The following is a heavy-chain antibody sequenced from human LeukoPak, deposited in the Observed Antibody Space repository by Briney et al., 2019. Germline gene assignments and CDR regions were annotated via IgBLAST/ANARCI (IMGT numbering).Heavy chain of an antibody. V-gene: IGHV1-46*01. D-gene: IGHD3-10*01. CDR1: GYTFTSYY. CDR2: INPSGGST. Sequence: ASVKVSCKAFGYTFTSYYMHWVRQAPGQGLEWMGIINPSGGSTSYAQKFQGRVTMTRDTSTSTVYMELSSLRSEDTAVYYCARDRLDHYYGSGSPNYYFDYWGQGTLVTVSS. CDR3: ARDRLDHYYGSGSPNYYFDY. J-gene: IGHJ4*02.